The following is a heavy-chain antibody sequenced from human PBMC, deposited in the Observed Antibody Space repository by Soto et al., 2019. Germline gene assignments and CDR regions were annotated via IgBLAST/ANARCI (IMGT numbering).Heavy chain of an antibody. J-gene: IGHJ6*02. Sequence: QVQLQESAPGLVKPSQTLSLTCTGSGGSISSGDYYWSWIRQPPGKGLESIGYIYYSGSTYYNPSLKSRVTISVDTSKNQFSLKLSSVTAADTAVYYCARDNPQGYYYYYGMDVWGQGTTVTVSS. CDR1: GGSISSGDYY. V-gene: IGHV4-30-4*01. CDR2: IYYSGST. CDR3: ARDNPQGYYYYYGMDV.